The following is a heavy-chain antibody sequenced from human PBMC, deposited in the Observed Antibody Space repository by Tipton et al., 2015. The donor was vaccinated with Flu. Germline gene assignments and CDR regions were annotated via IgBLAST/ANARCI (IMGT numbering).Heavy chain of an antibody. Sequence: EASGFTFSSYWMHWVRQAPGKGLVWVLRINGDGGTTSYADSVRGRFTISRDNAKNTLYLQMNSLRAEDTAVYYCARGYSGSYRIDYWGQGTLVTVSS. CDR3: ARGYSGSYRIDY. J-gene: IGHJ4*02. CDR1: GFTFSSYW. CDR2: INGDGGTT. D-gene: IGHD1-26*01. V-gene: IGHV3-74*01.